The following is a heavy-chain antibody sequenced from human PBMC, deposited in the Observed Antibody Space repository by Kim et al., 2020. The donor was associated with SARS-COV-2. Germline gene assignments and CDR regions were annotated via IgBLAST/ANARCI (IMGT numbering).Heavy chain of an antibody. CDR1: GYTFTSYG. CDR2: ISAYNGNT. V-gene: IGHV1-18*01. J-gene: IGHJ4*02. Sequence: ASVKVSCKASGYTFTSYGISWVRQAPGQGLEWMGWISAYNGNTNYAQKLQGRVTMTTDTSTSTAYMELRSLRSDDTAVYYCARDGAAGFFLGDPSKYYFDYWGQGTLVTVSS. CDR3: ARDGAAGFFLGDPSKYYFDY. D-gene: IGHD3-3*01.